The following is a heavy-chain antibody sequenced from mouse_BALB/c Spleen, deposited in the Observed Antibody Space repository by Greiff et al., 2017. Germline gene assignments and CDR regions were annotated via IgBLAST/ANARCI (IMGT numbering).Heavy chain of an antibody. Sequence: QVQLKESGAELVRPGVSVKISCKGSGYTFTDYAMHWVKQSHAKSLEWIGVISTYYGDASYNQKFKGKATMTVDKSSSTAYMELARLTSEDSAIYYCARYYRYDRSFAYWGQGTLVTVSA. CDR3: ARYYRYDRSFAY. V-gene: IGHV1S137*01. J-gene: IGHJ3*01. CDR1: GYTFTDYA. CDR2: ISTYYGDA. D-gene: IGHD2-14*01.